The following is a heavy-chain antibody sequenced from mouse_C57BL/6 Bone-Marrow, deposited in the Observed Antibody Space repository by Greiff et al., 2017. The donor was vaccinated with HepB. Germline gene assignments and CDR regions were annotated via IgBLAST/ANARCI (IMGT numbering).Heavy chain of an antibody. CDR1: GYTFTSYW. CDR2: IYPGSGST. J-gene: IGHJ2*01. CDR3: ARDDGYFLYYFDY. Sequence: QVQLQQPGAELVKPGASVKMSCKASGYTFTSYWITWVKQRPGQGLEWIGDIYPGSGSTNYNEKYKSKATLTVDTSSSTAYMQLSSLTSEDSAVYYCARDDGYFLYYFDYWGQGTTLTVSS. V-gene: IGHV1-55*01. D-gene: IGHD2-3*01.